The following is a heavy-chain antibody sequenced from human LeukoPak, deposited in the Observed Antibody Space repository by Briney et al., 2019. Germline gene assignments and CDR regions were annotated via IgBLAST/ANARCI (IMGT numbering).Heavy chain of an antibody. CDR1: GYTFTRYY. Sequence: GASVKVSCKASGYTFTRYYMHRVRQAPGQGLEWMGWINPNSGGTNYAQKFQGRGTMTRDTSISTAYMELSRLRSDDTAVYYCARAGIGAFDIWGQGTMVTVSS. V-gene: IGHV1-2*02. CDR3: ARAGIGAFDI. J-gene: IGHJ3*02. CDR2: INPNSGGT. D-gene: IGHD1-26*01.